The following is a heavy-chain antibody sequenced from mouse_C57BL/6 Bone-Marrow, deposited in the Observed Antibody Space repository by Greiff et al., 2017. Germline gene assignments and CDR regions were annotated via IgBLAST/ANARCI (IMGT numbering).Heavy chain of an antibody. CDR3: ARGGYLFAY. J-gene: IGHJ3*01. Sequence: QVQLQQPGAELVKPGASVKLSCKASGYTFTSYWMQWVKQRPGQGLEWIGEIDPSDSYTNYNQKFKGKATLTVDTSSSTAYMQLSSLTSEGSAVYYWARGGYLFAYWGQGTLVTVSA. D-gene: IGHD3-1*01. V-gene: IGHV1-50*01. CDR1: GYTFTSYW. CDR2: IDPSDSYT.